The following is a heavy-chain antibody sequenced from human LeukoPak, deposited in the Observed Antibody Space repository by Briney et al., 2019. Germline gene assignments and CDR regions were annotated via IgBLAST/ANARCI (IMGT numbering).Heavy chain of an antibody. Sequence: GGSLRLSCAAAGFTFSTSWMTWVRQAPGKGQEWVANINQDGSEEKYADSVKGRFTIFRDNARNSVYLQMNRLRVDDTAVYYCARDPEEWEIPPNYWGQGTLVSVSS. CDR1: GFTFSTSW. CDR2: INQDGSEE. J-gene: IGHJ4*02. CDR3: ARDPEEWEIPPNY. V-gene: IGHV3-7*01. D-gene: IGHD1-26*01.